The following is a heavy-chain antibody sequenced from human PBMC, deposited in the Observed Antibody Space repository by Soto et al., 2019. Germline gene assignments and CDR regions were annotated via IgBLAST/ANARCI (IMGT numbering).Heavy chain of an antibody. CDR3: ARDMGQLASTYYYYYGMEV. Sequence: PGWSLRFSCAASGFTFSDYYMSLMRQAPGKGLERVSYISSSGSTIYYADSVKGRFTISRDNAKNSLYLQMNSLRAEDTAVYYCARDMGQLASTYYYYYGMEVWGEGTTVTVSS. V-gene: IGHV3-11*01. CDR2: ISSSGSTI. CDR1: GFTFSDYY. J-gene: IGHJ6*04. D-gene: IGHD6-6*01.